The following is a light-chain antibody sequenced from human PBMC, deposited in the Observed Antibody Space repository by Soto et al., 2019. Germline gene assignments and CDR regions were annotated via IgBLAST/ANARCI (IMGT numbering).Light chain of an antibody. J-gene: IGKJ1*01. CDR2: KAS. Sequence: DIQMTQSPSTLSASVGDRVTITCRASQSISSWLAWYQQKPGKAPKLLIYKASSLESGVPSRFSGSGSGTEFTLTISSLQPDDCATYYCQHYNSYSWTFGQGTNVDIK. CDR1: QSISSW. CDR3: QHYNSYSWT. V-gene: IGKV1-5*03.